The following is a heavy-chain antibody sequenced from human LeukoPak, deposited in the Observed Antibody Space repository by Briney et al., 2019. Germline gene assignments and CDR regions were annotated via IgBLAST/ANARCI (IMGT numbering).Heavy chain of an antibody. V-gene: IGHV3-23*01. CDR2: ISGSGGST. J-gene: IGHJ3*02. CDR1: GFTLSSYA. CDR3: AKDSTYCSGGSCYLPDTLDI. Sequence: GGSLRLSCAASGFTLSSYAMTWVRQAPGKGLEWVSSISGSGGSTNYADSVKGRFTISRDNSKNTMYLQINSLRGEDTAVYYCAKDSTYCSGGSCYLPDTLDIWGQGTMVTVSS. D-gene: IGHD2-15*01.